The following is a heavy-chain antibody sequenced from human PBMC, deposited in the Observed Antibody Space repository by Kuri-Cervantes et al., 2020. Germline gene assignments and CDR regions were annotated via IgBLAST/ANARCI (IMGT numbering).Heavy chain of an antibody. J-gene: IGHJ4*02. CDR3: ARDSIEDYYDYVWGSYRYSELDY. Sequence: GESLKISCAASGFSFSSYGMSWVRQAPGKGLEWVSYISSSSSTIYYADSVKGRFTISRDNAKNSLYLQMNSLRDEDTAVYYCARDSIEDYYDYVWGSYRYSELDYWGQGTLVTVSS. CDR1: GFSFSSYG. CDR2: ISSSSSTI. D-gene: IGHD3-16*02. V-gene: IGHV3-48*02.